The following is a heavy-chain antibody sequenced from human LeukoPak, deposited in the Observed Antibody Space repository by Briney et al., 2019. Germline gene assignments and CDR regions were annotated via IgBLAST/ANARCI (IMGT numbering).Heavy chain of an antibody. CDR3: ARGDGVYVY. CDR1: GFIFNNYG. CDR2: IWYDGYNE. Sequence: GRSLRLSCAASGFIFNNYGMHWVRQAPGKGLEWVAVIWYDGYNEFYADSVKGRFTISRDNSKNTLYLQMDSLRVEDTAVYYCARGDGVYVYWGQGTLVTVSS. V-gene: IGHV3-33*01. D-gene: IGHD5/OR15-5a*01. J-gene: IGHJ4*02.